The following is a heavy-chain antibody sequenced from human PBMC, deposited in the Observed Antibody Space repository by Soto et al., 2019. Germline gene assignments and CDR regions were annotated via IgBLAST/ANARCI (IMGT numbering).Heavy chain of an antibody. V-gene: IGHV3-48*01. CDR2: ISSSSSTI. CDR1: GFTFSSYS. Sequence: GGSLRLSCAASGFTFSSYSMNWVRQAPGKGLEWVSYISSSSSTIYYADSVKGRFTISRDNAKNSLYLQMNSLRAEDTAVYYCARGATYYDILTGYYELYYMDVWGKGTTVTVSS. J-gene: IGHJ6*03. D-gene: IGHD3-9*01. CDR3: ARGATYYDILTGYYELYYMDV.